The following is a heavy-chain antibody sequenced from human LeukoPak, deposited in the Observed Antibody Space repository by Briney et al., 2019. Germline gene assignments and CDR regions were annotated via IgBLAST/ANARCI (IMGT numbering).Heavy chain of an antibody. CDR1: GFTFDDYG. D-gene: IGHD6-6*01. CDR3: ARTSIAAREADY. J-gene: IGHJ4*02. Sequence: GGSLRLSCAASGFTFDDYGMSWVRQAPGKGLEWVSGINWNGGSTGYADSVKGRFTISRDNSKNTLYLQMGSLRAEDMAVYYCARTSIAAREADYWGQGTLVTVSS. CDR2: INWNGGST. V-gene: IGHV3-20*04.